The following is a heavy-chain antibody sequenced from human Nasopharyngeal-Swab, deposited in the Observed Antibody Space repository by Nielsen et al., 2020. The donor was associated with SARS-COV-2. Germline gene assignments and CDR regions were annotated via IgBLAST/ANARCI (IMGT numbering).Heavy chain of an antibody. Sequence: GESLQISCAASGFTFSSYAMHWVRQAPGKGLERVPVISYDGSNKYYADSVKGRFTISRDNSKNTLYLQMNSLRAEDTAVYYCARSYYGAYYYGMDVWGQGTTVTVSS. CDR3: ARSYYGAYYYGMDV. CDR2: ISYDGSNK. CDR1: GFTFSSYA. D-gene: IGHD4-17*01. V-gene: IGHV3-30-3*01. J-gene: IGHJ6*02.